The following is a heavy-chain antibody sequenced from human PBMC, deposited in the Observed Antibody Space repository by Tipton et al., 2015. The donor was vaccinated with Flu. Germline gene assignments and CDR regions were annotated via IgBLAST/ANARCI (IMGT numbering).Heavy chain of an antibody. D-gene: IGHD3-22*01. CDR1: GFTLRSYE. Sequence: GSLRLSCAASGFTLRSYEINWVRQAPGKGLEWVSYISTTGTTIYYADSVKGRFTISRDNAKSSLYLQMNSLRAEDTAVYYCVRADYYHDSSASYQGRFFDYWGQGTLVTDSS. CDR3: VRADYYHDSSASYQGRFFDY. CDR2: ISTTGTTI. V-gene: IGHV3-48*03. J-gene: IGHJ4*02.